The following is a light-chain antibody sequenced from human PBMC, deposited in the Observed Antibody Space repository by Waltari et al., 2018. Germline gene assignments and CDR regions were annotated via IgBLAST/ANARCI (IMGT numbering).Light chain of an antibody. J-gene: IGKJ1*01. CDR2: AAS. Sequence: IQMTQDPSYLSASVGDRVTMTCRASQTISNYLNWYQQKPREAPKLLIYAASTLQTGVPSRFSATGSGTEFTLTISGLQPEDSATYFCQQGYNSPTFGQGTRVEIK. CDR3: QQGYNSPT. CDR1: QTISNY. V-gene: IGKV1-39*01.